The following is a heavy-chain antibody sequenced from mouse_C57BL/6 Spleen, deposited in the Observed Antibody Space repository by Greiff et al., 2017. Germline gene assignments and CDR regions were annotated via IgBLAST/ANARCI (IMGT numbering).Heavy chain of an antibody. V-gene: IGHV1-64*01. CDR3: ARYRVDYDGYQGYFDY. Sequence: VKLQQPGAELVKPGASVKLSCKASGYTFTSYWMHWVKQRPGQGLEWIGMIHPNSGSTNYNEKFKSKATLTVDKSSSTAYMQLSSLTSEDSAVYYCARYRVDYDGYQGYFDYWGQGTTLTVSS. J-gene: IGHJ2*01. CDR2: IHPNSGST. D-gene: IGHD2-3*01. CDR1: GYTFTSYW.